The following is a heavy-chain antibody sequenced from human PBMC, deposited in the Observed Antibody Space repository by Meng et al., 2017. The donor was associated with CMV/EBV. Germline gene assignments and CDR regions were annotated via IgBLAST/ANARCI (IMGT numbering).Heavy chain of an antibody. CDR1: GYTFTSYG. D-gene: IGHD2-2*03. V-gene: IGHV1-18*01. J-gene: IGHJ3*02. Sequence: ASVKVSCKASGYTFTSYGISWVRQAPGQGLEWMVWISAYNGNTNYAQKLQGRVTMTTDTSTSTAYMELRSLRSDDTAVYYCARDGYCSSTSCPAGNAFDIWGQGTMVTVSS. CDR3: ARDGYCSSTSCPAGNAFDI. CDR2: ISAYNGNT.